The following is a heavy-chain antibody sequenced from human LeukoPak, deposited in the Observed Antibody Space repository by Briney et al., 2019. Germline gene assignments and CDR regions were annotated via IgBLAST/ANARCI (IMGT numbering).Heavy chain of an antibody. D-gene: IGHD2-21*01. CDR3: AADPLWSSGAY. CDR1: GASVSSGNYY. J-gene: IGHJ4*02. CDR2: INIGGTA. Sequence: SQTLSLTCTVSGASVSSGNYYWSWVRQPAGKGLEWIGRINIGGTANNNPSLESRITISIDTSKNQFSLRLSSVTAADTAVYYCAADPLWSSGAYWGRGTLVTVSS. V-gene: IGHV4-61*02.